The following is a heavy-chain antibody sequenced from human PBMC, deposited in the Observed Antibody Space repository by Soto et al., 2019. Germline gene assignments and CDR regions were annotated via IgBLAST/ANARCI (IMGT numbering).Heavy chain of an antibody. D-gene: IGHD6-19*01. Sequence: QVQLQESGPELVKPSQTLSLTCSVSGGSITTNGHYWTWIRQHPGQGLEWIAYIYYTGNSYLNPSRKSRLSISVDTSQNQFSLELRSVTAADTAVYYCAREQWGFDSWGQGTLVTVSS. CDR2: IYYTGNS. CDR3: AREQWGFDS. V-gene: IGHV4-31*03. J-gene: IGHJ4*02. CDR1: GGSITTNGHY.